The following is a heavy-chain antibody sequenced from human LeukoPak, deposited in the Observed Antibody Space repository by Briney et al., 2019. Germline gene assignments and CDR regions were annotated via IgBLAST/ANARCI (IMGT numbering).Heavy chain of an antibody. CDR3: AKAPVTTCSGAYCYPFDY. J-gene: IGHJ4*02. CDR1: GSTFSSYA. D-gene: IGHD2-15*01. CDR2: ISYDGSNK. V-gene: IGHV3-30*04. Sequence: GGSLRLSCAASGSTFSSYAMHWVRQAPGKGLEWVAVISYDGSNKYYADSVKGRFTISRDSYKNTLYLQMNSLRAEDAAVYYCAKAPVTTCSGAYCYPFDYWGQGTLVTVSS.